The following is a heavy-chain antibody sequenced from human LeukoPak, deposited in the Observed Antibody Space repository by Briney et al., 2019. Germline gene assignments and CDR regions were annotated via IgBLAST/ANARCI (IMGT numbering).Heavy chain of an antibody. CDR1: GYIFTSYA. CDR2: INAGNGNT. CDR3: ARDGRIYGSGIIVGYNWFDP. V-gene: IGHV1-3*01. D-gene: IGHD3-10*01. Sequence: PGASVKVSCKASGYIFTSYAMHWVRQAPGQRLEWMGWINAGNGNTKYSQKFQGRVTITRDTSASTVYMELSSLRSEDTAVYYCARDGRIYGSGIIVGYNWFDPWGQGTLVTVSS. J-gene: IGHJ5*02.